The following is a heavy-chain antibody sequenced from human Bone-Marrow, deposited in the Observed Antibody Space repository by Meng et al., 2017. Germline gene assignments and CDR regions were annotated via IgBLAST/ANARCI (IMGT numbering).Heavy chain of an antibody. CDR3: ARDQEYIVVVTAIRSNYYYGMDV. CDR1: GFTFSSYS. CDR2: IKQDGSEK. J-gene: IGHJ6*02. Sequence: GESLKISCAASGFTFSSYSMSWVRQAPGKGLEWVANIKQDGSEKYYVDSVKGRFTISRDNAKNSLYLQMNSLRAEDTAVYYCARDQEYIVVVTAIRSNYYYGMDVWGQGTTVTVSS. D-gene: IGHD2-21*02. V-gene: IGHV3-7*01.